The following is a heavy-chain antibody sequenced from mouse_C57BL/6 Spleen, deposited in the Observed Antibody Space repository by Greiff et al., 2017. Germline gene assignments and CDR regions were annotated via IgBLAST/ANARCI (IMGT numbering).Heavy chain of an antibody. CDR3: ARWLLLYWYFDV. Sequence: QVQLQQSDAELVKPGASVKISCKVSGYTFTDHTIHWMKQRPEQGLEWIGYIYPRDGSTNYNEKFKSKATLTVDKSSSTAYMQLSSLTSEDSAVYYCARWLLLYWYFDVWGTGTTVTVSS. J-gene: IGHJ1*03. D-gene: IGHD2-3*01. CDR1: GYTFTDHT. CDR2: IYPRDGST. V-gene: IGHV1-78*01.